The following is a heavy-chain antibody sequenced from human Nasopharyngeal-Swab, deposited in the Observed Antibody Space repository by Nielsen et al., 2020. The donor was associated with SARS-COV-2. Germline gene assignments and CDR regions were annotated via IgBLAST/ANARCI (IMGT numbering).Heavy chain of an antibody. CDR2: ISSSGSTI. J-gene: IGHJ4*02. V-gene: IGHV3-48*03. CDR3: TTLSRGGSYD. D-gene: IGHD3-16*01. CDR1: GFTFSSYE. Sequence: GESLKISCAASGFTFSSYEMNWVRQAPGKGLEWVSYISSSGSTIYYADSVKGRFTISRDNSKNTLYLQMNSLRAEDTAVYYCTTLSRGGSYDWGQGTLVTVSS.